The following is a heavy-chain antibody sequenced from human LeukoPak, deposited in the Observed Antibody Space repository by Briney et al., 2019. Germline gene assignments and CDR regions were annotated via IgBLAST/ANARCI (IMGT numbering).Heavy chain of an antibody. V-gene: IGHV4-59*12. J-gene: IGHJ4*02. Sequence: PSETLFLTCTVSGDSTKNSFWSWIRQPPGEGLERIGQIFSNGVTVYNPSLESRVAISIDTSKNQFSLRLSSVTATDTAVYYCVTYYFDSSGPKKNYWGQGTLVTVSS. CDR1: GDSTKNSF. CDR2: IFSNGVT. CDR3: VTYYFDSSGPKKNY. D-gene: IGHD3-22*01.